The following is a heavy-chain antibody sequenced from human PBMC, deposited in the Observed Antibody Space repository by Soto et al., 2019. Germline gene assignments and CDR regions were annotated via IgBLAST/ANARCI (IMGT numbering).Heavy chain of an antibody. Sequence: EVQLLESGGGFIHPAGSLRLSCAASGLSFSSFAMNWVRQAPGKGLEWVSIISGSADSTFYADSVKGRFTISRDNSKSTLYLQINSLRAEDTAVYYCAKTRGAMIYAISVYGMDVWGQGTTVTVSS. CDR1: GLSFSSFA. J-gene: IGHJ6*02. D-gene: IGHD2-8*01. V-gene: IGHV3-23*01. CDR3: AKTRGAMIYAISVYGMDV. CDR2: ISGSADST.